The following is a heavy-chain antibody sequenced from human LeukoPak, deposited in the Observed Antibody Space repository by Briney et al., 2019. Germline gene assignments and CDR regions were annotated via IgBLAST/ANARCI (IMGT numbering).Heavy chain of an antibody. J-gene: IGHJ4*02. D-gene: IGHD6-19*01. Sequence: GGSLRLSCAASGFTFSTYSMNCVRQAPGKGLEWVSYISSSSSSIYYADSVKGRFTISRDNAKNSLYLQMNSLRDEDTAVYYCARYDAAVAGGPYWGQGSLVTVSS. CDR2: ISSSSSSI. V-gene: IGHV3-48*02. CDR3: ARYDAAVAGGPY. CDR1: GFTFSTYS.